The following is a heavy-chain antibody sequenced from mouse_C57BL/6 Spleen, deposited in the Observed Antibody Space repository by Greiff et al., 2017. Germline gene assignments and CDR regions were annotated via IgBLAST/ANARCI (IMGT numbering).Heavy chain of an antibody. V-gene: IGHV1-82*01. CDR2: IYPGDGDT. J-gene: IGHJ4*01. CDR3: AIWVGPPAMDY. CDR1: GYAFSSSW. D-gene: IGHD1-1*02. Sequence: VQLQQSGPELVKPGASVKISCKASGYAFSSSWMNWVKQRPGKGLEWIGRIYPGDGDTNYNGKFKGKATLTADKSSSTAYMRLSSLTSEDSAVYVCAIWVGPPAMDYWGQGTSVTVSS.